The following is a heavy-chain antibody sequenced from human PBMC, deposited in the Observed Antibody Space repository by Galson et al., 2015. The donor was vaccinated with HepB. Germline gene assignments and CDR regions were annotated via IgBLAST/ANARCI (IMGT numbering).Heavy chain of an antibody. V-gene: IGHV3-11*06. CDR1: GFTFSDYY. J-gene: IGHJ4*02. Sequence: SLRLSCAASGFTFSDYYMSWIRQAPGKGLEWVSYISSSSSYANYADSVKGRFTISRDNAKNSLYLQMNSLRAEDTAVYYCARKIAYYYDSSGYYPFDYWGQGTLVTVSS. CDR3: ARKIAYYYDSSGYYPFDY. CDR2: ISSSSSYA. D-gene: IGHD3-22*01.